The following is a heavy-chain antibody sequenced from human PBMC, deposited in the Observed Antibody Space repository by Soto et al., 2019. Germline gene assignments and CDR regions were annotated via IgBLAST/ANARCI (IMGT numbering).Heavy chain of an antibody. D-gene: IGHD4-17*01. J-gene: IGHJ6*02. Sequence: QVQLVQSGAEVKKPGSSVKVSCKASGNTFSSYTISWVRQAPGQGLEWMGRIIPILGTANYAQEFEGRVTITADKSTSAGYMELSSLRSEDTAVYYCARDNGDKTYCCYGMNVWGLGTTVTVSS. V-gene: IGHV1-69*08. CDR3: ARDNGDKTYCCYGMNV. CDR2: IIPILGTA. CDR1: GNTFSSYT.